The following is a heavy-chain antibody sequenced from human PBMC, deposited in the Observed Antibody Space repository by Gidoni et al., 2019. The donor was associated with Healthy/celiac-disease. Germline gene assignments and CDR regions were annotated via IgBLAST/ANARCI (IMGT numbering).Heavy chain of an antibody. J-gene: IGHJ5*02. V-gene: IGHV3-48*03. D-gene: IGHD6-19*01. CDR1: GFTFSSYE. Sequence: EVQLVESGGGLVQPGGSLRLSCAASGFTFSSYEMNWVRQAPGKGLEWVSYISSSGSTIYYADSVKGRFTISRDNAKNSLYLQMNSLRAEDTAVYYCAGERPIAVAGTVWFDPWGQGTLVTVSS. CDR3: AGERPIAVAGTVWFDP. CDR2: ISSSGSTI.